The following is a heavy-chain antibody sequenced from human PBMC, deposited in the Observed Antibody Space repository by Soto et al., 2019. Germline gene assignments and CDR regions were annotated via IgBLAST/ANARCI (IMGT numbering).Heavy chain of an antibody. J-gene: IGHJ6*02. CDR3: ARREYGMDV. CDR2: IFHIGHT. V-gene: IGHV4-4*02. CDR1: GGSITSSHW. Sequence: QVQLQESGPGLVKPSGTLSLTCVVSGGSITSSHWWSWVRQTPGKGLEWIGEIFHIGHTNYNPSLKGRVTISLDQSKNQFSLKMTSMTAADTAVFYCARREYGMDVWGQVTTVTVSS.